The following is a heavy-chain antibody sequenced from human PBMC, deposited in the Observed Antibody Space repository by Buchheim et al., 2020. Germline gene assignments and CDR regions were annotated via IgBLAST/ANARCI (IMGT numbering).Heavy chain of an antibody. J-gene: IGHJ6*02. CDR1: GYTFTGYY. CDR2: INPNSGGT. V-gene: IGHV1-2*02. CDR3: ARSSGYYLGVGYYGMDV. D-gene: IGHD3-22*01. Sequence: QVQLVQSGAEVKKPGASVKVSCKASGYTFTGYYMHWVRQAPGQGLEWMGWINPNSGGTNYAQKFQGRVTMTRNTSISTAYMELSSLRSEDTAVYYCARSSGYYLGVGYYGMDVWGQGTT.